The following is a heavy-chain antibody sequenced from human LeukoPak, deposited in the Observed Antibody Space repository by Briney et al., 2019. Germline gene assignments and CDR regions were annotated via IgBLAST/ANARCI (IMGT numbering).Heavy chain of an antibody. CDR2: INHSGST. Sequence: NPSVTLSLTCAVYGGSFSGYYWSWIRQPPGKGLEWIGEINHSGSTNYNPSLKSRVTISVDTSKNQFSLKLSSVTAADTAVYYCARLSRGYYYYYYYMDVWGKGTTVTVSS. V-gene: IGHV4-34*01. J-gene: IGHJ6*03. CDR3: ARLSRGYYYYYYYMDV. D-gene: IGHD6-25*01. CDR1: GGSFSGYY.